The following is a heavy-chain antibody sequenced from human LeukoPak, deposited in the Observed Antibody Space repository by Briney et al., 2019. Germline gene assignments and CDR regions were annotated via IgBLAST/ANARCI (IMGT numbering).Heavy chain of an antibody. D-gene: IGHD3-16*02. CDR3: ARGEDYDYVWGSYRYTFFDY. Sequence: SVKVSCKASGGTFSSYTISWVRQAPGQGLEWMGRIIPILGIANYAQEFQGRVTITADKSTSTAYMELSSLRSEDTAVYYCARGEDYDYVWGSYRYTFFDYWGQGTLVTVSS. CDR2: IIPILGIA. V-gene: IGHV1-69*02. CDR1: GGTFSSYT. J-gene: IGHJ4*02.